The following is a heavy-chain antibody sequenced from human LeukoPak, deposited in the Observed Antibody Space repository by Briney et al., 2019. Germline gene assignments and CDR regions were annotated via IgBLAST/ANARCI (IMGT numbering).Heavy chain of an antibody. J-gene: IGHJ4*02. CDR2: ISGNGGSI. D-gene: IGHD3-3*01. Sequence: GGALRLSCAASGFTFSSYARGWVRQAPWKGLEWVSAISGNGGSIHYADSVRGDFTLLRDNSKNRLYLQVNSLRADDSAVYYCAKGQTFYDFWSGYEYWGKGNMVTVSS. V-gene: IGHV3-23*01. CDR1: GFTFSSYA. CDR3: AKGQTFYDFWSGYEY.